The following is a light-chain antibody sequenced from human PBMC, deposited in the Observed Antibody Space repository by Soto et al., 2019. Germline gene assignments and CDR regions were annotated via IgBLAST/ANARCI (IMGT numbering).Light chain of an antibody. Sequence: QSVLTQPPSASATPGQRVTISCSGGSSNIESNTVNWYQQLPGTAPKLLIYSDNQRPSGVPDRFSGSKSGTSASLAISGLQSEDESDDYCAAWDDRLNGRVFGGGTKVTVL. CDR3: AAWDDRLNGRV. J-gene: IGLJ3*02. V-gene: IGLV1-44*01. CDR1: SSNIESNT. CDR2: SDN.